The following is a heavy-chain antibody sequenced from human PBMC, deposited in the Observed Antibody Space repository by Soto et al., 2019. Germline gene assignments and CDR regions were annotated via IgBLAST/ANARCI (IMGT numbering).Heavy chain of an antibody. Sequence: QVQLVQSGAEVKKPGSSVKVSCKASGGIFSTYAISWLRQAPGQGLEWMGGIIPLFGTPNYAQRFQGRVTITADESTSTAYMELSRLRSEDTAVYYCARDRDHYGSVNSYHRIDFWGQGTLVTVSS. V-gene: IGHV1-69*01. CDR1: GGIFSTYA. D-gene: IGHD3-10*01. CDR3: ARDRDHYGSVNSYHRIDF. CDR2: IIPLFGTP. J-gene: IGHJ4*02.